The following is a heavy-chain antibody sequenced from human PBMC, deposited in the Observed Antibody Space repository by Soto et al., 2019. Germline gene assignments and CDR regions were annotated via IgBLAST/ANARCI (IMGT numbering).Heavy chain of an antibody. J-gene: IGHJ4*02. CDR1: GGSFSGYY. Sequence: SETLSLTCAVYGGSFSGYYWSWIRQPPGKGLEWIGEINHSGSTNYNPSLKSRVTISVDTSKNQFSLKLSSVTAADTAVYYCARSSAYYDFWSGYYHPQDYWGQGTLVTVSS. V-gene: IGHV4-34*01. CDR2: INHSGST. D-gene: IGHD3-3*01. CDR3: ARSSAYYDFWSGYYHPQDY.